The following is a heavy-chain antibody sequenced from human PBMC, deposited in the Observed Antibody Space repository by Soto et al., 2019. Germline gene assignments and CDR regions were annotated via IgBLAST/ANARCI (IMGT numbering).Heavy chain of an antibody. CDR2: INGRNGKT. J-gene: IGHJ4*02. Sequence: QVLLVQSGAEVKRPGASGKVSCKASGHSFTSYAIHWVRQAPGQRPEWMPWINGRNGKTKVPQNSQDRVTITRDTSASTAYMELSSLRSEDTAVYYCARSVVTIFGVVDYAFDYWGQGTLITVSS. CDR3: ARSVVTIFGVVDYAFDY. D-gene: IGHD3-3*01. V-gene: IGHV1-3*01. CDR1: GHSFTSYA.